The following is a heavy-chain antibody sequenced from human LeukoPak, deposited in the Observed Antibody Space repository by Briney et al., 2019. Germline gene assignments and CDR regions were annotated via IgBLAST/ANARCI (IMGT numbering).Heavy chain of an antibody. V-gene: IGHV4-59*01. CDR3: ARGLPYYYGSGRLNCSWFDP. J-gene: IGHJ5*02. D-gene: IGHD3-10*01. Sequence: SETLSLTCTVSGGSISSYYWSWIRQPPGKGLEWIGYIYYSGSTNYNPSLKSRVTISVDTSKNQFSLELSSVTAADTAVYYCARGLPYYYGSGRLNCSWFDPWGQGTLVTVSS. CDR1: GGSISSYY. CDR2: IYYSGST.